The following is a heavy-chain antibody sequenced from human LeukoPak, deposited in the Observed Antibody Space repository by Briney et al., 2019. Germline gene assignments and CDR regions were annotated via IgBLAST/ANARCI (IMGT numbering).Heavy chain of an antibody. CDR1: GFTFSSYA. V-gene: IGHV3-23*01. CDR2: ISGSGGST. CDR3: AKSASLGYCSGGSCYFDY. D-gene: IGHD2-15*01. Sequence: GGSLRLPCAASGFTFSSYAMSWVRQAPGKGLEWVSAISGSGGSTYYADSVKGRFTISRDNSKNTLYLQMNSLRAEDTAVYYCAKSASLGYCSGGSCYFDYWGQGTLVTVSS. J-gene: IGHJ4*02.